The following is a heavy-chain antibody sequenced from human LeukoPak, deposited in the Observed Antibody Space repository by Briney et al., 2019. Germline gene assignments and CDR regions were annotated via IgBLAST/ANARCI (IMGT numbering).Heavy chain of an antibody. CDR3: AKPYYYDSSGYYLDY. J-gene: IGHJ4*02. V-gene: IGHV3-23*01. Sequence: GGSLRPSCAASGFTFSSYEMNWVRQAPGKGLEWVSAISGSGGSTYYADSVKGRFTISRDNSKNTLYLQMNSLRAEDTAVYYCAKPYYYDSSGYYLDYWGQGTLVTVSS. CDR2: ISGSGGST. CDR1: GFTFSSYE. D-gene: IGHD3-22*01.